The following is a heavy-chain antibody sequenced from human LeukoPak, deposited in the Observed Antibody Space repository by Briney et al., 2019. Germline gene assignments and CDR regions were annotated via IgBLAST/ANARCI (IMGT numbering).Heavy chain of an antibody. CDR3: AKDTSIGRYCTNGVCSPFDY. Sequence: GGSLRLSCAASGFTFSSYAMSWVRQAPGKGLEWVSAISDSGGSTYDADSVKRRFTISRDNSKNTLYLQMNSLRAEDTAVYYCAKDTSIGRYCTNGVCSPFDYWGQGTLVTVSS. V-gene: IGHV3-23*01. D-gene: IGHD2-8*01. J-gene: IGHJ4*02. CDR1: GFTFSSYA. CDR2: ISDSGGST.